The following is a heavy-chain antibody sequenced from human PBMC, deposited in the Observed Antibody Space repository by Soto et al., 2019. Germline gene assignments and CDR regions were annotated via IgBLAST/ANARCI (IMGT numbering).Heavy chain of an antibody. V-gene: IGHV3-53*01. Sequence: GGSLRLSCAASGFTVSSNYMSWVRQAPGKGLEWVSVIYSGGSTYYADSVKGRFTISRDNSKNTLYLQMNSLRAEDTAVYYCAREGPYCGSGGSCSKYNWFDPWGQGTLVTVSS. D-gene: IGHD2-15*01. CDR3: AREGPYCGSGGSCSKYNWFDP. CDR1: GFTVSSNY. J-gene: IGHJ5*02. CDR2: IYSGGST.